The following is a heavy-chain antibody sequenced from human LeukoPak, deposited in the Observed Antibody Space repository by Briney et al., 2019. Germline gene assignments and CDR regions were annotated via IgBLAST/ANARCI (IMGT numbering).Heavy chain of an antibody. V-gene: IGHV1-2*02. J-gene: IGHJ4*02. CDR1: GYTFTGYY. Sequence: EASVRVSCKASGYTFTGYYMHWVRQAPGQGLEWMGWINPNSGGTNYAQKFQGRVTMTRDTSISTAYMELSRLRSDDTAVYYCARVRGGPRAGRALYLDYWGQGTLVTVSS. CDR2: INPNSGGT. D-gene: IGHD6-6*01. CDR3: ARVRGGPRAGRALYLDY.